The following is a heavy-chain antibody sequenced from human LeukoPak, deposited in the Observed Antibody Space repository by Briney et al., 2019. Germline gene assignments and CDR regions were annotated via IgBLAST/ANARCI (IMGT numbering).Heavy chain of an antibody. CDR3: ATDFWSGYYTSNDY. J-gene: IGHJ4*02. Sequence: GGSLRLSCAASGFTFSSYSMNWVRQAPGEGLEWVSSISSSSSYIYYADSVKGRFTISRDNAKNSPYLQMNSLRAEDTAVYYCATDFWSGYYTSNDYWGQGTLVTVSS. CDR2: ISSSSSYI. CDR1: GFTFSSYS. D-gene: IGHD3-3*01. V-gene: IGHV3-21*01.